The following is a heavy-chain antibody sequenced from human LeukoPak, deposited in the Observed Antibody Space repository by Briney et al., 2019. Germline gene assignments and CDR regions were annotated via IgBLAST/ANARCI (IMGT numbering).Heavy chain of an antibody. V-gene: IGHV4-59*01. CDR3: ARAGTYDTIAYYYDY. D-gene: IGHD3-22*01. CDR2: IYYSGST. J-gene: IGHJ4*02. CDR1: AGSITGNY. Sequence: SETLSLTCTVSAGSITGNYWSWIRKPPGKGLEWIGYIYYSGSTSYHPSLKSRVTLSVDTSKNQFSLKLRSVTAADTAVYFCARAGTYDTIAYYYDYWGQGTLVTVSA.